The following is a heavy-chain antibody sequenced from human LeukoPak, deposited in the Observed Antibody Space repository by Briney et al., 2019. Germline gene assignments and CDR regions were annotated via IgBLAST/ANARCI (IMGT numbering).Heavy chain of an antibody. CDR3: ARELDGNGGWFDP. V-gene: IGHV4-61*08. CDR1: GGSISSGGYY. D-gene: IGHD5-24*01. CDR2: VYYSGST. Sequence: PSQTLSLTCTVSGGSISSGGYYWSWIRQHPGKGLEWIGEVYYSGSTHYNPSLKSRVTISLDTSKNQFSLRLRSVTSADTAVYYCARELDGNGGWFDPWGQGILVTVSS. J-gene: IGHJ5*02.